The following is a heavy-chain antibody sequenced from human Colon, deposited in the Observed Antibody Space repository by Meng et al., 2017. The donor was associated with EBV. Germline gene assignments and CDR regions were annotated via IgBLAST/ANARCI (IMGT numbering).Heavy chain of an antibody. Sequence: QVRFAGSAPDMLNPSEPLLLPGAVLCDSITNHNWWAWVRPPPGKGLEWIGEIPHRGSSAYNPSLKSRVSMSIDKSKNQFSLKLTSVTAADTAVYHCLRGSGGSVWGQGTLVTVSS. CDR2: IPHRGSS. CDR3: LRGSGGSV. CDR1: CDSITNHNW. J-gene: IGHJ1*01. D-gene: IGHD3-10*01. V-gene: IGHV4-4*02.